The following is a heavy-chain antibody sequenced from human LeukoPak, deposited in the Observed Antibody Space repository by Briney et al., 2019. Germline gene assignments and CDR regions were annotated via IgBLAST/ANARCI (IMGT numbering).Heavy chain of an antibody. CDR1: GGSISSSSYY. Sequence: PSETLSLTCTVSGGSISSSSYYWGWIRQPPGKGLEWIRNIYYTGSTYYNPSLKSRVTISVDTSKNQFSLKLSSMTAADTAVYYCARQEAVTATNFYGMDVWGQGTTVTVSS. CDR2: IYYTGST. J-gene: IGHJ6*02. V-gene: IGHV4-39*01. D-gene: IGHD4-17*01. CDR3: ARQEAVTATNFYGMDV.